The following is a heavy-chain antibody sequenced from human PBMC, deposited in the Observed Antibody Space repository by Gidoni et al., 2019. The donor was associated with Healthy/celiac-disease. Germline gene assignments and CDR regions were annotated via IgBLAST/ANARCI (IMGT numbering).Heavy chain of an antibody. J-gene: IGHJ3*02. CDR3: ARWKRSDSSGYAFDI. V-gene: IGHV3-72*01. CDR1: GCTFSAHY. D-gene: IGHD3-22*01. CDR2: TRNKANSYST. Sequence: EVQLVESGGGLVQPGGSLRLSCAASGCTFSAHYMDWVRQAPGKGLEWVGRTRNKANSYSTEYAASVKGRFTISRDDSKNSLYLQMNSLKTEDTAVYYCARWKRSDSSGYAFDIWGQGTMVTVSS.